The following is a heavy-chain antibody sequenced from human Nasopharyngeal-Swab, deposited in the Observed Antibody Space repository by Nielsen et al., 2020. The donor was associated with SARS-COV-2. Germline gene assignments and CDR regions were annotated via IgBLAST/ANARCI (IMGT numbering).Heavy chain of an antibody. CDR3: AKDPLGEWELLFAFDI. J-gene: IGHJ3*02. D-gene: IGHD1-26*01. CDR2: ISWNSGSI. V-gene: IGHV3-9*01. CDR1: GFTFDDYA. Sequence: LSLTCVASGFTFDDYAMHWVRQAPGKGLEWVSGISWNSGSIGYADSVKGRFTISRDNAKNSLYLQMNSLRAEDTALYYCAKDPLGEWELLFAFDIWGQGTMVTVSS.